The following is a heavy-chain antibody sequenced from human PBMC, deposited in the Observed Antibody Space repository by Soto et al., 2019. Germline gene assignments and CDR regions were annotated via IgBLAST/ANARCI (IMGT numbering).Heavy chain of an antibody. CDR1: GFTVSSYG. D-gene: IGHD6-6*01. V-gene: IGHV3-33*01. CDR2: IWYDGSNK. J-gene: IGHJ6*02. CDR3: ARDGAIAARPHYGMDV. Sequence: LRLSCAASGFTVSSYGMHWVRQAPGKGLEWVAVIWYDGSNKYYADSVKGRFTISRDNSKNTLYLQMNSLRAEDTAVYYCARDGAIAARPHYGMDVWGQGTTVTVSS.